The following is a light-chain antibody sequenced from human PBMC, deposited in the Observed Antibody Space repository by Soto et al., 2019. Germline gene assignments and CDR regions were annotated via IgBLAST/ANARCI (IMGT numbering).Light chain of an antibody. Sequence: DIQLTQSPSFLSASVGDRVTITCRASQGISSYLAWYQQKPGKAPKLLIYAASTLQSGVPSRFSDSGSGTEFTLTISSLQSEDFATYYCQQVNSYPITFGQGTRLEIK. CDR2: AAS. CDR1: QGISSY. CDR3: QQVNSYPIT. J-gene: IGKJ5*01. V-gene: IGKV1-9*01.